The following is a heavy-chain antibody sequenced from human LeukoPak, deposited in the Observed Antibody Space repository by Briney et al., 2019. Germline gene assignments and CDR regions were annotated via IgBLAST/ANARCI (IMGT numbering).Heavy chain of an antibody. D-gene: IGHD3-22*01. V-gene: IGHV3-53*01. J-gene: IGHJ5*01. CDR3: TRSGYRHPYHFDS. Sequence: PGGSLRLSCAASGFTFSSYEMNWVRQAPGKGLEWVSVIFTGGGTDHADSVKGRFTISRDNSKNTLSLQMNSLRAEDTAIYYCTRSGYRHPYHFDSWGQGTLVTVSS. CDR1: GFTFSSYE. CDR2: IFTGGGT.